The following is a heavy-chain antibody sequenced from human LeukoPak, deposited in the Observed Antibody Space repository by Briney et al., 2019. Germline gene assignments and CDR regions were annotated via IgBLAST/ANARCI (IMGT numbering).Heavy chain of an antibody. CDR3: ARDGGAGWPIGY. V-gene: IGHV4-34*01. CDR2: INHSGST. J-gene: IGHJ4*02. CDR1: GESFSGYY. Sequence: SETLSLTCAVYGESFSGYYWSWIRQPPGKGLEWIGEINHSGSTNYNPSLKSRVTISVDTSNNQFSLKLNSVTAADTAVYYCARDGGAGWPIGYWGQGTLVTVSS. D-gene: IGHD6-19*01.